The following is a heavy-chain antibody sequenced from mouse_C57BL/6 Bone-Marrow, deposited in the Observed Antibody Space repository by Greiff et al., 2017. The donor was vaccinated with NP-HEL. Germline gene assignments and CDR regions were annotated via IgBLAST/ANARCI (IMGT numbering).Heavy chain of an antibody. D-gene: IGHD1-1*01. J-gene: IGHJ4*01. V-gene: IGHV1-39*01. CDR2: INPNYGTT. CDR1: GYSFTDYN. Sequence: EVKLVESRPELVKPGASVKISCKASGYSFTDYNMNWVKQSNGKSLEWIGVINPNYGTTSYNQKFKGKATLTVDQSSSTAYMQLNSLTSEDSAVYYCAFYYYGSRCAMDYWGQGTSVTVSS. CDR3: AFYYYGSRCAMDY.